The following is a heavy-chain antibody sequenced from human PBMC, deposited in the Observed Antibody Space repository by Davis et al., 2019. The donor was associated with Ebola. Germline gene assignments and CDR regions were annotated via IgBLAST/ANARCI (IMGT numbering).Heavy chain of an antibody. V-gene: IGHV1-46*01. CDR2: INPSGGST. J-gene: IGHJ4*02. Sequence: AASVKVSCKASGYTFTSYYMHWVRQAPGQGLEWMGIINPSGGSTSYAQKFQGRVTMTRDTSTSTVYMELSSLGSEDTAVYYCARPRLRDSSGYYGYYFDYWGQGTLVTVSS. D-gene: IGHD3-22*01. CDR3: ARPRLRDSSGYYGYYFDY. CDR1: GYTFTSYY.